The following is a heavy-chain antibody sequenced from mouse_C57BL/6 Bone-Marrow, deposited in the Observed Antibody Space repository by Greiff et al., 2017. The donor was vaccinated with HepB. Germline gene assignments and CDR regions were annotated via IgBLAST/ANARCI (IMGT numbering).Heavy chain of an antibody. CDR2: IYPGSGST. Sequence: VQLQQPGAELVKPGASVKMSCKASGYTFTSYWITWVKQRPGQGLEWIGDIYPGSGSTNYNEKFKSKATLTVDTSSSTAYMQLSSLTSEDSAVYYGARRTTVVATQGWYWYFDVWGTGTTVTVSS. V-gene: IGHV1-55*01. CDR3: ARRTTVVATQGWYWYFDV. J-gene: IGHJ1*03. CDR1: GYTFTSYW. D-gene: IGHD1-1*01.